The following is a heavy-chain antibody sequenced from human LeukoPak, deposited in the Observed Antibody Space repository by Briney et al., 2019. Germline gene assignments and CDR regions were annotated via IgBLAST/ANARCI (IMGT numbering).Heavy chain of an antibody. J-gene: IGHJ6*03. V-gene: IGHV3-7*01. CDR1: AFTFSSYW. CDR3: ARVGTHKPDYYDSSGYYGNYYMDV. CDR2: IKQDGSEK. Sequence: PGGPLRPSSAPSAFTFSSYWMSSVRQAPGQRLQSVANIKQDGSEKSDVQPAKGRFTITRDKAKTPLHLQMNSLSAEDTAVSYCARVGTHKPDYYDSSGYYGNYYMDVWGKGTTVTVSS. D-gene: IGHD3-22*01.